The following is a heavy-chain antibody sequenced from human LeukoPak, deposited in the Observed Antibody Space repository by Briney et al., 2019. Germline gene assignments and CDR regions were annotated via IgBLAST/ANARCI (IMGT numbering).Heavy chain of an antibody. V-gene: IGHV4-59*01. CDR3: ARNFCTGGSCYINDD. J-gene: IGHJ4*02. CDR2: IHYTGSI. Sequence: SETLSLTCSVSGGSISGYFWTWIRQSPGKGLEWIGSIHYTGSINYNPSLKSRVTMSVDTSKNQFSLKLTSVTAADSAVYYCARNFCTGGSCYINDDWGQGTLVTVSS. CDR1: GGSISGYF. D-gene: IGHD2-15*01.